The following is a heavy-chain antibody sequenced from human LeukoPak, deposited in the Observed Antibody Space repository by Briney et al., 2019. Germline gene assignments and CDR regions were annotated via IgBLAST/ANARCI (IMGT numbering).Heavy chain of an antibody. Sequence: SVKVSCKASGGTFSIYAISWVRQAPGQGLEWMGGIIPIFGTANYAQKFQGRVTITADEATSTAYMELSSLRSEDTAVYYCARGGIMRYYFDYWGQGTLVTVSS. CDR1: GGTFSIYA. CDR3: ARGGIMRYYFDY. D-gene: IGHD3-16*01. J-gene: IGHJ4*02. CDR2: IIPIFGTA. V-gene: IGHV1-69*13.